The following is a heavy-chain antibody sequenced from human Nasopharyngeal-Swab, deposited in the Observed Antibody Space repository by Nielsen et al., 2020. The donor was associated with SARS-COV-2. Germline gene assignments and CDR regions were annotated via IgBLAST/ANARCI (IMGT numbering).Heavy chain of an antibody. Sequence: GSLRLSCPVSGASISSVGYSWSWIRQPPGKGLEWIGYIYYTENTNYNPSLKSRATISVDTSKNQFSLKLSSVTAADTAVYYCARATATRIGYYCEYFDFWGRGTLVTVSS. CDR2: IYYTENT. CDR3: ARATATRIGYYCEYFDF. CDR1: GASISSVGYS. J-gene: IGHJ2*01. V-gene: IGHV4-61*08. D-gene: IGHD3-22*01.